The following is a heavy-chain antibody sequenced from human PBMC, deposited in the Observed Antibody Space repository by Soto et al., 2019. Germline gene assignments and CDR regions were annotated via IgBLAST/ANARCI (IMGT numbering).Heavy chain of an antibody. Sequence: QVQLVQSGAEVKKPGSSVKVSCKASGGTFSSYAISWVRQAPGQGLEWMGGIIPIFGTANYAQKFQGRVTITAEESTSTSYMELCSLRSEDTAVYYCARAIATWIQLNVGYFDYWGKGTLVTGSS. CDR2: IIPIFGTA. CDR1: GGTFSSYA. D-gene: IGHD5-18*01. CDR3: ARAIATWIQLNVGYFDY. J-gene: IGHJ4*02. V-gene: IGHV1-69*01.